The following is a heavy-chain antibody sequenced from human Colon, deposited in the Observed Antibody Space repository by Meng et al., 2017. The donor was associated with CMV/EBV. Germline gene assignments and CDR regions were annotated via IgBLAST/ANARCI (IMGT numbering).Heavy chain of an antibody. J-gene: IGHJ6*02. CDR2: IKQDGSEK. V-gene: IGHV3-7*01. CDR3: ARYVTIFGVVIYGMDV. D-gene: IGHD3-3*01. Sequence: WVRQAPGKGLEWVANIKQDGSEKYYVDSVKGRFTISRDNAKNSLYLQMNSLRAEDTAVYYCARYVTIFGVVIYGMDVWGQGTTVTSP.